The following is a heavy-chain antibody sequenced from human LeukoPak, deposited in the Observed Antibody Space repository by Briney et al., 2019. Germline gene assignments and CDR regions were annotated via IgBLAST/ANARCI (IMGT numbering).Heavy chain of an antibody. CDR3: ARDQSGYCGGDCYSGDFDY. J-gene: IGHJ4*02. D-gene: IGHD2-21*01. Sequence: GASVKVSCKASGFTFTSSAMQWVRRARGQRLEWIGWIVVGSGNTNYAQKFQERVTITRDMSTSTAYMELSSLRSEDTAVYYCARDQSGYCGGDCYSGDFDYWGQGTLVTVSS. V-gene: IGHV1-58*02. CDR2: IVVGSGNT. CDR1: GFTFTSSA.